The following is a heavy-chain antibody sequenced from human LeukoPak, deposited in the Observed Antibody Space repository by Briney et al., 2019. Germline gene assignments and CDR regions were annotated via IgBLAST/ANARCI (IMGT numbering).Heavy chain of an antibody. D-gene: IGHD3-3*01. Sequence: GGSLRLSCAASGFTFSSYGMHWVRQAPGKGLEWVAVIWYDGSNKYYADSVKCRFTISRDNSKNTLYLQMNSLRAEDTAVYYCARSASGGLEWLSTRYYYYMDVWGKGTTVTVSS. CDR2: IWYDGSNK. CDR3: ARSASGGLEWLSTRYYYYMDV. V-gene: IGHV3-33*01. CDR1: GFTFSSYG. J-gene: IGHJ6*03.